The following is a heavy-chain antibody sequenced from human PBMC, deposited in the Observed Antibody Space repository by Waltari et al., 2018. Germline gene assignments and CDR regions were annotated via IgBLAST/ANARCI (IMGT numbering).Heavy chain of an antibody. CDR3: ARVGEEYSSGWYSGFDY. D-gene: IGHD6-19*01. CDR2: LNPSAGTT. V-gene: IGHV1-46*01. CDR1: GFTLTDYF. Sequence: QVQLVQSGADLRKPGASVKVSCKSSGFTLTDYFVHWVRQAPGQGLEWMGILNPSAGTTNYAQKFKGRVTMTSDTSTSTVYMELSSLRSEDTAVYYCARVGEEYSSGWYSGFDYWGQGTLVTVSS. J-gene: IGHJ4*02.